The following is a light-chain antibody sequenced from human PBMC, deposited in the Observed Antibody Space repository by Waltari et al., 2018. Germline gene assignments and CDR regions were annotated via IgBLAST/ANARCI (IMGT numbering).Light chain of an antibody. CDR3: QQFNNWPPWT. V-gene: IGKV3-15*01. CDR1: QSMNNN. CDR2: GAS. Sequence: EIVMTQSPATLSVSPGERATLSCRASQSMNNNLAWYQQKPGQAPRLLIYGASTRATGIPARFSGSGSGTEFTLTVSSLQSEDFAVYHCQQFNNWPPWTFGQGTKVEIK. J-gene: IGKJ1*01.